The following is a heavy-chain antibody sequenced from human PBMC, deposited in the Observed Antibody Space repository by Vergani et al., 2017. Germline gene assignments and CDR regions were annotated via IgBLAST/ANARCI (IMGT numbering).Heavy chain of an antibody. J-gene: IGHJ5*01. CDR2: IYSSGST. CDR3: ASATDYGDYVWFDP. CDR1: GGSISSSSYY. Sequence: QLQLQESGPGLVKPSETLSLTCTVSGGSISSSSYYWGWIRQPPGKGLEWIGSIYSSGSTYYNPSLKSRVTISVDTSKNQFSLKLSSVTAADTAVYYCASATDYGDYVWFDPGGQGTLVTVSS. V-gene: IGHV4-39*07. D-gene: IGHD4-17*01.